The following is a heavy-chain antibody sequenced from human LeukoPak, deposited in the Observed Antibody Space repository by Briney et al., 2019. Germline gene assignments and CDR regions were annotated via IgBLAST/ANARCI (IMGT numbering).Heavy chain of an antibody. CDR3: AGRQTGYCSGGSCYPRAFDI. Sequence: SETLSLTCAVYGGSFSGYYWSWIRQSPGKGLEWIGEINHSGSTNYNPSLKSRVTISVDTSKNQFSLKLSSVTAADTAVYYCAGRQTGYCSGGSCYPRAFDIWGQGTMVTVSS. D-gene: IGHD2-15*01. V-gene: IGHV4-34*01. CDR1: GGSFSGYY. CDR2: INHSGST. J-gene: IGHJ3*02.